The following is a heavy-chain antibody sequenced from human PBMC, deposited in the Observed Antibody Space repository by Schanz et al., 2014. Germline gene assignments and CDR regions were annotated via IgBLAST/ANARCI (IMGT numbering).Heavy chain of an antibody. Sequence: QVQLVESGGGVVQPGGSLRLSCAASGFTFSNFGIHWVRQAPGMGLEWVAIITYDGSNTYHADSVKGRFTISRDNSKNTLYLQMNSLRAEDTAVYYCIRGDIMVVPVAHFWGQGILVTVSS. J-gene: IGHJ4*02. CDR1: GFTFSNFG. CDR2: ITYDGSNT. V-gene: IGHV3-30*02. CDR3: IRGDIMVVPVAHF. D-gene: IGHD2-2*01.